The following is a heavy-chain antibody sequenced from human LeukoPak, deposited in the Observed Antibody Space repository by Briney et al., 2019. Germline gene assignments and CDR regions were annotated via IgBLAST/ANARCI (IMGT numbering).Heavy chain of an antibody. V-gene: IGHV4-4*09. CDR1: GGSISSYY. J-gene: IGHJ4*02. D-gene: IGHD3-22*01. Sequence: PSETLSLTCTVSGGSISSYYWSWIRQPPGKGLEWIGYIYTSGSTNYNPSLKSRVTISVDTSKNQFSLKLSSVTAADTAVYYCARLSYYDSSIDYWGQGTLVTVSS. CDR2: IYTSGST. CDR3: ARLSYYDSSIDY.